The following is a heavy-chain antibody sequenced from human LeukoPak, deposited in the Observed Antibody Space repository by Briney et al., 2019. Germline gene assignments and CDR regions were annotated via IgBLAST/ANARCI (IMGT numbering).Heavy chain of an antibody. V-gene: IGHV3-21*01. CDR2: ISSSSSYI. D-gene: IGHD6-19*01. CDR3: AKDHKASGWPYDYYVMDV. CDR1: GFTFSSYS. Sequence: GGSLRLSCAASGFTFSSYSMNWVRQAPGKGLEWVSSISSSSSYIYYADSVKGRFTISRDNAKNSLYLQMNSLRAEDTAVYYCAKDHKASGWPYDYYVMDVWGQGTTVTVSS. J-gene: IGHJ6*02.